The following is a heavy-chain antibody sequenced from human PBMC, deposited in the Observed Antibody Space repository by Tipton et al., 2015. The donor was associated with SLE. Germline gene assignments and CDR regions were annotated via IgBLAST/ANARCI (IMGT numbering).Heavy chain of an antibody. D-gene: IGHD3-22*01. V-gene: IGHV3-48*01. J-gene: IGHJ6*03. CDR2: ISTTGNTI. Sequence: GSLRLSCAASGFTFSSYNMNWVRQAPGKGLEWVSYISTTGNTIYYADSVKGRFTISRDNAKNSLFLQMNSLRAEDTAVYYCARESRGYRGYYMDVWGKGTTVTVSS. CDR3: ARESRGYRGYYMDV. CDR1: GFTFSSYN.